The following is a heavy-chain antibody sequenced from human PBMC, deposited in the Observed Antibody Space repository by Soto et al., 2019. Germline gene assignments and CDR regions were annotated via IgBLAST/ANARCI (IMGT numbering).Heavy chain of an antibody. Sequence: GGSLRLSCTASGFTFSSYAMSWVRQAPGKGLEWVSAISGSGGSTYYADSVKGRFTISRDNSKNTLYLQMNSLRAEDTAVYYCAGSSPRXESYYDSSGYYFGLFDYGGQGTLVTVSS. J-gene: IGHJ4*02. CDR1: GFTFSSYA. CDR3: AGSSPRXESYYDSSGYYFGLFDY. D-gene: IGHD3-22*01. CDR2: ISGSGGST. V-gene: IGHV3-23*01.